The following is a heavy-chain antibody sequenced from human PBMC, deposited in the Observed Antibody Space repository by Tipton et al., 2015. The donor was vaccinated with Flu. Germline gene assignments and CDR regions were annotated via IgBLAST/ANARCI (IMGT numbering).Heavy chain of an antibody. CDR2: IYHSGST. CDR1: GYSISSGYY. J-gene: IGHJ4*02. Sequence: TLSLTCTVSGYSISSGYYWGWIRQPPGKGLEWIGSIYHSGSTYYNPSLKSRVTISVDTSKNQFSLKLSSVTAADTAVYYCARTEITMVRGVIAKYYFDYWGQGTLVTVSS. V-gene: IGHV4-38-2*02. D-gene: IGHD3-10*01. CDR3: ARTEITMVRGVIAKYYFDY.